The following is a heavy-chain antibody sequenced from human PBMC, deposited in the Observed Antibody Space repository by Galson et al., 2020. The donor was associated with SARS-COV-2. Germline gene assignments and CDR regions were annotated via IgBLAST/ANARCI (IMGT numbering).Heavy chain of an antibody. CDR3: AKALDGQNFFYL. J-gene: IGHJ2*01. Sequence: NSGGSLRLSCAASGFTFSNSYLSWIRQAPGKGLEWVSFISRHGDTIYYASSVKGRFTISRDNPKNLLFLQMNSLRAEDTAVYYCAKALDGQNFFYLWGRGTLFTVSS. V-gene: IGHV3-11*04. CDR1: GFTFSNSY. CDR2: ISRHGDTI.